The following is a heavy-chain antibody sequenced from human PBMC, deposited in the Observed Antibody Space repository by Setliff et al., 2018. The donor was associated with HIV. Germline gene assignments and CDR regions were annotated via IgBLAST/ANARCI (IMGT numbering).Heavy chain of an antibody. J-gene: IGHJ4*02. CDR1: GGSISSGGYY. V-gene: IGHV4-31*03. CDR2: IYYNGRT. D-gene: IGHD1-7*01. CDR3: ARKGNWNYPYDY. Sequence: SETLSLTCTVSGGSISSGGYYWNWIRQYPVKGLEWIGHIYYNGRTLFNPALGTRLNMSVDTSENQFSLHLSSVTAADTAVYYCARKGNWNYPYDYWGQGTLVTVSS.